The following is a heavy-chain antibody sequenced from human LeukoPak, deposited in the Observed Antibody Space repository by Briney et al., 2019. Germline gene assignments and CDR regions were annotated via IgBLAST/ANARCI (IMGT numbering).Heavy chain of an antibody. CDR2: IHDSGYS. CDR1: GGSIGNYY. CDR3: ARDLSTGTTVYWFDP. J-gene: IGHJ5*02. D-gene: IGHD1-1*01. V-gene: IGHV4-59*01. Sequence: SETLSLTCTVSGGSIGNYYWSWIRQTPGKGLQWIGYIHDSGYSNSNPSLKSRVTMSLDTSKNQFSLKLTSVTAADTAVYYCARDLSTGTTVYWFDPWGQGTLVTVS.